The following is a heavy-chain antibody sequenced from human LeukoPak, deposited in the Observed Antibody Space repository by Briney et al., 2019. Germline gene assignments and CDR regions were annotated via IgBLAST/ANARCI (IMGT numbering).Heavy chain of an antibody. D-gene: IGHD2-21*02. CDR2: IFYSGSP. J-gene: IGHJ4*02. V-gene: IGHV4-39*07. CDR1: GASISSSSSY. CDR3: ARDGVMTADY. Sequence: SETLSLTCTVSGASISSSSSYWGWIRQPPGKGLEWIGSIFYSGSPYYNPSLKSRVTISVDTSRNQFSLKLSSVTAADTAVYYCARDGVMTADYWGQGTLVTVSS.